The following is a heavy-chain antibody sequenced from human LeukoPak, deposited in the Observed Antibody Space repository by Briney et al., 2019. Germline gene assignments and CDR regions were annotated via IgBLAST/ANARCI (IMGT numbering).Heavy chain of an antibody. CDR3: TTVGSSWYVDGYYYYYMDV. CDR1: GFTFSNAW. D-gene: IGHD6-13*01. CDR2: IKSNTDGGTA. V-gene: IGHV3-15*01. Sequence: NPGGSLRLSCAASGFTFSNAWMSWVRQAPGKGLEWVGRIKSNTDGGTADYAAPVKGRFTISRDDSKNTLYLQMNSLKTEDTAVYYCTTVGSSWYVDGYYYYYMDVWGKGTTVTVSS. J-gene: IGHJ6*03.